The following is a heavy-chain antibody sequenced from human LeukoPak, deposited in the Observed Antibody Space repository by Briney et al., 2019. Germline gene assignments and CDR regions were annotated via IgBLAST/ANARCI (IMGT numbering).Heavy chain of an antibody. D-gene: IGHD2-15*01. Sequence: SETLSLTCTVSGGSITSSSYYWGWIRQPPGKGLEWIGSIYYSGSTYYNPSLKSRVTISVDTSKNQFSLILTSVTAADTAVYYCARHDVAASAWPNAFDIWGQGTMVTVSS. CDR1: GGSITSSSYY. V-gene: IGHV4-39*01. CDR3: ARHDVAASAWPNAFDI. CDR2: IYYSGST. J-gene: IGHJ3*02.